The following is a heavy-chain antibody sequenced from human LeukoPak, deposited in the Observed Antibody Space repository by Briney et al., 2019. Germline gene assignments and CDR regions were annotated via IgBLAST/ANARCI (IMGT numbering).Heavy chain of an antibody. D-gene: IGHD2-2*01. CDR2: INHSGST. J-gene: IGHJ5*02. CDR3: ARVSGYSSSTSCTNWFDP. CDR1: GGSFSGYY. V-gene: IGHV4-34*01. Sequence: SETLSLTCAVYGGSFSGYYWSWIRQPPGKGLEWIGEINHSGSTNYNPSLKSRVTISVDTSKNQFSLKLSSVTAADTAVYYCARVSGYSSSTSCTNWFDPWGQGTLVTVSS.